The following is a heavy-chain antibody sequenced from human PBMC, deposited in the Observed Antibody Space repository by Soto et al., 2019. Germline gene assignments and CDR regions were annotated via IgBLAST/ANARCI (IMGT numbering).Heavy chain of an antibody. CDR1: GGSVNSGNYY. J-gene: IGHJ3*02. D-gene: IGHD1-1*01. V-gene: IGHV4-34*01. CDR3: ARVERGTATTVVDAFDI. CDR2: MSHSGGT. Sequence: QAQLQQWGAGLLKPSETLSLTCAVFGGSVNSGNYYWSWIRQPPGKGLEWIGEMSHSGGTHFNPSLKSRVTISVDTSKNQFSLKMSSVTAADTALYYCARVERGTATTVVDAFDIWGPGTMVTVSS.